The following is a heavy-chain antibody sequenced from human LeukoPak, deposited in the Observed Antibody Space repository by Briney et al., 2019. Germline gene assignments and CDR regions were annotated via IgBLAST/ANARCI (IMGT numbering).Heavy chain of an antibody. CDR3: ARVRTMVRGVIQKGSWFDP. V-gene: IGHV4-59*01. CDR2: IYYSGST. Sequence: SETLSLTCTVSGGSISSYYWSWIRQPPGKGLEWIGYIYYSGSTNYNPSLKSRVTISVDTSKNQFSLRLSSVTAADTAVYYCARVRTMVRGVIQKGSWFDPWGQGTLVTVSS. CDR1: GGSISSYY. D-gene: IGHD3-10*01. J-gene: IGHJ5*02.